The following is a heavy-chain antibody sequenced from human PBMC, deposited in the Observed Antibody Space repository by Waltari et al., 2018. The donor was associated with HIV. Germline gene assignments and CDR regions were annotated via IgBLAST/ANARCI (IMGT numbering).Heavy chain of an antibody. J-gene: IGHJ4*02. Sequence: EVQLLESGGGLVQPGGSLRLSCAASGFTFEGYAMTWVRLAPGKGLEGVSGSSGSGGSTFYADSVKGRFAISRDNSKNTLYLQMNTLRAEDTAVYYCAKFRGSGSDYWGQGAQVTVSS. CDR2: SSGSGGST. V-gene: IGHV3-23*01. CDR3: AKFRGSGSDY. D-gene: IGHD3-10*01. CDR1: GFTFEGYA.